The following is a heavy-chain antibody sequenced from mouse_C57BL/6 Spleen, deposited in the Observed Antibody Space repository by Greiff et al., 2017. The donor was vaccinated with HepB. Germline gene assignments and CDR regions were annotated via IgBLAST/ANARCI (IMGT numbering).Heavy chain of an antibody. CDR1: GFSFNTYA. CDR3: VRHGYYGSSYGYAMDY. D-gene: IGHD1-1*01. CDR2: IRSKSNNYAT. V-gene: IGHV10-1*01. J-gene: IGHJ4*01. Sequence: EVKLVESGGGLVQPKGSLKLSCAASGFSFNTYAMNWVRQAPGKGLEWVARIRSKSNNYATYYADSVKDRFTISRDDSESMLYLQMNNLKTEDTAMYYCVRHGYYGSSYGYAMDYWGQGTSVTVSS.